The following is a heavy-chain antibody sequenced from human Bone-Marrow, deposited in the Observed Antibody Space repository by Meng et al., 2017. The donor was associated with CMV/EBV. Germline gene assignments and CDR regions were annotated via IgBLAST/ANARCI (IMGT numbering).Heavy chain of an antibody. CDR3: ARAFPEGGFGELNLFDY. J-gene: IGHJ4*02. V-gene: IGHV4-39*07. Sequence: SETLSLTCTVSGGSISSSSYYWGWIRQPPGKGLEWIGSIYYSGSTYYNPSLKSRVTISVDTSKNQFSLKLSSVTAAETAVYYCARAFPEGGFGELNLFDYWGQGTLVTVSS. CDR2: IYYSGST. D-gene: IGHD3-10*01. CDR1: GGSISSSSYY.